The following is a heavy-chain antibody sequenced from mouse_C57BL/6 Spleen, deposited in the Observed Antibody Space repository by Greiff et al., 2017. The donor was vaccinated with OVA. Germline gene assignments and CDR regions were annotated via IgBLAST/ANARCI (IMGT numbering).Heavy chain of an antibody. Sequence: QVHVKQSGPGLVQPSQSLSITCTVSGFSLTSYGVHWVRQSPGKGLEWLGVIWSGGSTDYNAAFISRLSISKDNSKSQVFFKMNSLQADDTAIYYCARKGYYGSNWYFDVWGTGTTVTVSS. D-gene: IGHD1-1*01. J-gene: IGHJ1*03. V-gene: IGHV2-2*01. CDR2: IWSGGST. CDR3: ARKGYYGSNWYFDV. CDR1: GFSLTSYG.